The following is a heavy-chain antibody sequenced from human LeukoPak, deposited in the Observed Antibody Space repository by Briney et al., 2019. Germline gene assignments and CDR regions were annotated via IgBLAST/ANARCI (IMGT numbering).Heavy chain of an antibody. D-gene: IGHD3-10*01. CDR3: ARDLTMVRGVHYYYYYMDV. V-gene: IGHV1-2*02. CDR1: GHTFTGYY. CDR2: INPNSGGT. J-gene: IGHJ6*03. Sequence: ASVKVSCKASGHTFTGYYMHWVRQAPGQGLEWMGWINPNSGGTNYAQKFQGRVTITTDESTSTAYMELSSLRSEDTAVYYCARDLTMVRGVHYYYYYMDVWGKGTTVTVSS.